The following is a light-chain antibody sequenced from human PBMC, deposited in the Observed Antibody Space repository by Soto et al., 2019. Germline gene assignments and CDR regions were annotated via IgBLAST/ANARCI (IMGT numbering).Light chain of an antibody. CDR2: DAS. CDR3: QQYGDLPAT. J-gene: IGKJ1*01. V-gene: IGKV3-20*01. CDR1: QSVTYDQ. Sequence: EIVLTQSPDTLSLSPGERATLSCSASQSVTYDQLAWYRQTPGQAPRLLIYDASTRAAGIPDRFSGSGSGTGFTLTVSRLEPEDFVVYHCQQYGDLPATFGQGTKVHIK.